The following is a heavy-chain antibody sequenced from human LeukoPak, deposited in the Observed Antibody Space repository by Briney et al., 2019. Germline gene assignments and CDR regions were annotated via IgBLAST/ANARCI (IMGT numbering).Heavy chain of an antibody. D-gene: IGHD2-21*02. Sequence: GGSLRLSCAASGFTFSSYAMYWVRQAPGKGLEWVSSISGSGDSTFYADSVKGRFSISRDNSKNTLYLQVNGLRTGDTAVYYCAKDRLLNCRGDCYIFDYWGQGTVVTVSS. CDR1: GFTFSSYA. CDR3: AKDRLLNCRGDCYIFDY. V-gene: IGHV3-23*01. J-gene: IGHJ4*02. CDR2: ISGSGDST.